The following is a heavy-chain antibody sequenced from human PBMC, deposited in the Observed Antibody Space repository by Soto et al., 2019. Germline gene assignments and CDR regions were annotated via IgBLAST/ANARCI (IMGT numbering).Heavy chain of an antibody. D-gene: IGHD3-22*01. V-gene: IGHV4-31*03. CDR3: ARGGYYYENSGQNAYDY. CDR1: GGSISSGGYY. CDR2: IYYGGST. J-gene: IGHJ4*01. Sequence: SETLSLTCTVSGGSISSGGYYWSWIRQHPGKGLEWIGYIYYGGSTYYNPSLKSRAAISGDTSKNQFSLKLSSVTAADTAVYYCARGGYYYENSGQNAYDYWGQGILVTVSS.